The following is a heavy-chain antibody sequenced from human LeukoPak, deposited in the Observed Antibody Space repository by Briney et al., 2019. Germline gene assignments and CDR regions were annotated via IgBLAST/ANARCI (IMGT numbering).Heavy chain of an antibody. CDR2: ISSSGSTI. D-gene: IGHD6-13*01. CDR1: GFTFSSYE. Sequence: QAGGSLRLSCAASGFTFSSYEMNGVPEAPGKGREWVSYISSSGSTIYYADSVKGRFTISRDNAKNSLYLQMNGLRAEDTAVYYCARVSRIAAAEPFDYWGQGTLVTVSS. V-gene: IGHV3-48*03. CDR3: ARVSRIAAAEPFDY. J-gene: IGHJ4*02.